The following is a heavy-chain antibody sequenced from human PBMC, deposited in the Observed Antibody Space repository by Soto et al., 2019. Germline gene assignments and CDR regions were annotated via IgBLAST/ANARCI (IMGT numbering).Heavy chain of an antibody. D-gene: IGHD3-9*01. CDR2: INPNSGGT. J-gene: IGHJ5*02. CDR1: GYTFTGYY. V-gene: IGHV1-2*02. Sequence: ASVKVSCKASGYTFTGYYMHWVRQAPGQGLEWMGWINPNSGGTNYAQKFQGRVTMTRDTSISTAYMELSRLRSDDTAVYSCARDRGIILTGPKGWFGPWRQGTLVTASS. CDR3: ARDRGIILTGPKGWFGP.